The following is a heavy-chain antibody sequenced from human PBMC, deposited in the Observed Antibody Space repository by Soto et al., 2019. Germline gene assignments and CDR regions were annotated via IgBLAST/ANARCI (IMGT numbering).Heavy chain of an antibody. Sequence: QVQLQESGPGLVKPSQTLSLTCTVSGGAISTGGYYWSWLRQHPGKGLEWIGYIYYSGSTYYHPSLKLLITIAVNTPTNQFTRQLSSVTAAATAVYYSARDRGDGEVTPGALWGRGSLVTVSS. CDR1: GGAISTGGYY. CDR3: ARDRGDGEVTPGAL. CDR2: IYYSGST. J-gene: IGHJ2*01. V-gene: IGHV4-31*01. D-gene: IGHD3-10*01.